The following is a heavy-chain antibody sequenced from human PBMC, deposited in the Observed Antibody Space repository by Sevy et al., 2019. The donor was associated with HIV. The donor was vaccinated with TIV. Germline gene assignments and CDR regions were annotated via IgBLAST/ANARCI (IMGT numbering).Heavy chain of an antibody. CDR1: GFTFSNYA. CDR3: EAIATAGRDY. D-gene: IGHD6-13*01. J-gene: IGHJ4*02. CDR2: ISGSGGST. V-gene: IGHV3-23*01. Sequence: GGSLRLSCAASGFTFSNYAMNWVRQAPGKGLEWVSSISGSGGSTYYADSVKGRFTISRDNSKNTLDLEMNSLRAEDTAVYYCEAIATAGRDYWGQGTLVTVSS.